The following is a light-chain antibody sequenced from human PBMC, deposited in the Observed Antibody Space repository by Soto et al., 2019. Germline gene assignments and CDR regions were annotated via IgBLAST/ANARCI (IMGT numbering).Light chain of an antibody. V-gene: IGKV4-1*01. CDR3: QQYYSTPLT. Sequence: DIVMTQSPDSLAVSLGERATINCKSSQSVLYSSNNKNYLAWYQQKPGQPPKLLIYWASTRESGVPDRFSVSGSGTDFTLTISSLQAEDVAVYYCQQYYSTPLTFGQGTKLEIK. J-gene: IGKJ2*01. CDR2: WAS. CDR1: QSVLYSSNNKNY.